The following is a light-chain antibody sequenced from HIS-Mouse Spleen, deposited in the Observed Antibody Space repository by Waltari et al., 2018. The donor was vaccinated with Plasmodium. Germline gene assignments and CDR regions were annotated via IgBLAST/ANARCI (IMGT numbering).Light chain of an antibody. J-gene: IGLJ2*01. CDR1: SSDVGSYNL. CDR3: CSYAGSSTFVV. Sequence: QSALTQPASVSGSPGQSITISCTGTSSDVGSYNLFPWYQQQPGKAPKLMIYEGSKRPSGVSNRFSGSKSGNTASLTISGLQAEDEADYYCCSYAGSSTFVVFGGGTKLTVL. CDR2: EGS. V-gene: IGLV2-23*03.